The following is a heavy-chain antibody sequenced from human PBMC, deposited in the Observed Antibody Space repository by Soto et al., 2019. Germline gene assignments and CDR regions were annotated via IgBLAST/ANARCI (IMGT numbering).Heavy chain of an antibody. CDR3: ARESEDLTSNFDY. CDR2: ISSTTNYI. CDR1: GVTFSRYS. Sequence: GGSLRLSCAASGVTFSRYSMNWVRQAPGKGLEWVASISSTTNYIYYADSMKGRFTVFRDNAKNSVYLDMNSPSAEDTAVYYCARESEDLTSNFDYWGQGTLVTVSS. J-gene: IGHJ4*02. V-gene: IGHV3-21*01.